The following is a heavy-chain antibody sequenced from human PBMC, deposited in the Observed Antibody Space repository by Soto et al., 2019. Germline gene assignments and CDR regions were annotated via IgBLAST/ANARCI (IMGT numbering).Heavy chain of an antibody. CDR3: GRGRSGQIVVFY. V-gene: IGHV1-2*02. J-gene: IGHJ4*02. CDR1: GYIFTGHY. CDR2: IGPESGAT. Sequence: ASLKVSCKSSGYIFTGHYIHWVRQAPEQGPEWMGEIGPESGATRYAQKFQGRVTMTMDTSITTVYMELNNLRPDDTAIYYCGRGRSGQIVVFYWGQGTPVNVSS. D-gene: IGHD1-26*01.